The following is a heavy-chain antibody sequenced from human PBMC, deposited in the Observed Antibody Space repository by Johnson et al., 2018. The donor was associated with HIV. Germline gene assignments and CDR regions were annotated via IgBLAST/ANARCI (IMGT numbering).Heavy chain of an antibody. D-gene: IGHD1-26*01. V-gene: IGHV3-66*01. CDR3: ARRLITREGSDSPTDAFDI. J-gene: IGHJ3*02. CDR2: IYSGGTT. Sequence: VQLVESGGGVVQPGRSLRLSCAASGFTFSSYAMHWVRQAPGKGLEWASIIYSGGTTYYADSVKGRFTISRDNSKNTLYLQMNSLRVEDTAVYYCARRLITREGSDSPTDAFDIWGQGTMVAVSS. CDR1: GFTFSSYA.